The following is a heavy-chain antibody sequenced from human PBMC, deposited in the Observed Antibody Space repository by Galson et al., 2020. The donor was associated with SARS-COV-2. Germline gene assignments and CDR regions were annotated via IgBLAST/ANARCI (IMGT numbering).Heavy chain of an antibody. J-gene: IGHJ4*02. D-gene: IGHD2-21*02. CDR3: ARDKSHSHCALDY. V-gene: IGHV3-21*01. CDR2: ISSSSSYI. CDR1: GFTFSSYS. Sequence: GESLKISCAASGFTFSSYSMNWVRQAPGKGLEWVSSISSSSSYIYYADSVKGRFTISRDNAKNSLYLQMNSLRAEDTAVYYCARDKSHSHCALDYWGQGTLVTVSS.